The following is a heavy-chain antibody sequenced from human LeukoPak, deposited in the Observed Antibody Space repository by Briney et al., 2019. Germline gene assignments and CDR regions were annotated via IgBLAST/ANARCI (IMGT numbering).Heavy chain of an antibody. D-gene: IGHD6-25*01. CDR1: GGSFSTYY. J-gene: IGHJ4*02. Sequence: PSETLSLTCAVSGGSFSTYYWSWIRQPPGKGLEWIGCIYYTGSTIYNPSLGSRVTISVDASEHQFSLKLTSVTAADTAVYYCAKEGSGYYERLFSLWGQGTLVTVSS. CDR3: AKEGSGYYERLFSL. V-gene: IGHV4-59*01. CDR2: IYYTGST.